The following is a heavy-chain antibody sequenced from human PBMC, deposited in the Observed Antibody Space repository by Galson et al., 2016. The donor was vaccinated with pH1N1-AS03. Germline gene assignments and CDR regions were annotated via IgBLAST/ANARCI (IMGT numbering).Heavy chain of an antibody. V-gene: IGHV3-21*01. CDR3: ARLSSNSGSFGYLAY. J-gene: IGHJ4*02. Sequence: SLRLSCAASGFSFSYSGLSWVRQAPGKGLEWVASISGSSSYIYYGESMKGRFTISRDNAKKSLYLEISGLRAEDTAVYYCARLSSNSGSFGYLAYLGQGTLVSVSS. CDR1: GFSFSYSG. D-gene: IGHD1-26*01. CDR2: ISGSSSYI.